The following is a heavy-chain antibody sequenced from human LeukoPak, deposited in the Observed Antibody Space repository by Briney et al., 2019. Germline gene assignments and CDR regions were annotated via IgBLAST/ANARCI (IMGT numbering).Heavy chain of an antibody. J-gene: IGHJ4*02. CDR2: INPNSGGT. V-gene: IGHV1-2*02. CDR3: ARVGGNYGAFDY. Sequence: ASVKVSCKASGYTFTGYYMHWVRQAPGQGLEWMGWINPNSGGTNYAQKFQGRVTMTRDASISTAYMELSRLRSDDTAVYYCARVGGNYGAFDYWGQGTLVTVSS. D-gene: IGHD4-17*01. CDR1: GYTFTGYY.